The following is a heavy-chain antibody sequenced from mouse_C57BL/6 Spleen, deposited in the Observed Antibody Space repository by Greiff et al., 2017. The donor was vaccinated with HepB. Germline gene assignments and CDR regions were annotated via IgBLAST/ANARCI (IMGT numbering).Heavy chain of an antibody. CDR2: INPSNGGT. Sequence: QVQLQQSGTELVKPGASVKLSCKASGYTFTSYWMHWVKQRPGQGLEWIGNINPSNGGTNYNEKFKSKATLTVDKSSSTAYMQLSSLTSEDSAVYDCAKGGTTVVARVYFDYWGQGTTLTISS. CDR1: GYTFTSYW. V-gene: IGHV1-53*01. J-gene: IGHJ2*01. CDR3: AKGGTTVVARVYFDY. D-gene: IGHD1-1*01.